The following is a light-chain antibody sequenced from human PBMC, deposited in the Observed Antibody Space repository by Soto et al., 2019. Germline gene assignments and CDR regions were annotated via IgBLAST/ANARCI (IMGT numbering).Light chain of an antibody. J-gene: IGKJ1*01. CDR3: QQNSNWPGT. CDR1: QSVSSY. V-gene: IGKV3-11*01. Sequence: EIVLTQSPATLSLSPGERATLSCRASQSVSSYLAWYQQKPGQTPRLLIYDASNRATGIPARFSGSGSGTDLTLNIRSLEPEDFAIYYCQQNSNWPGTFGQGTKVEIK. CDR2: DAS.